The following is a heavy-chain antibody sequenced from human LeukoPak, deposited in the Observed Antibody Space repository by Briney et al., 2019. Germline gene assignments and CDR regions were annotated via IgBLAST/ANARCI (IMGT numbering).Heavy chain of an antibody. D-gene: IGHD3-22*01. V-gene: IGHV3-21*01. CDR3: AADSSGYYGYYYYYMDV. Sequence: GESLRLSCAASGFTFSSYSMNWVRQAPGKGLEWVSSISSSSSYIYYADSVKGRFTISRDNAKNSLYLQMNSLRAEDTAVYYCAADSSGYYGYYYYYMDVWGKGTTVTVSS. J-gene: IGHJ6*03. CDR2: ISSSSSYI. CDR1: GFTFSSYS.